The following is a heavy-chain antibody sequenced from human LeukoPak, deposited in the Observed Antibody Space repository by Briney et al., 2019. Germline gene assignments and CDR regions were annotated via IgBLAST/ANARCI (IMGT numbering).Heavy chain of an antibody. D-gene: IGHD6-13*01. CDR3: ARALHRITAAGTDWFDP. V-gene: IGHV4-59*01. CDR2: IYYSGST. CDR1: GGSISGYY. Sequence: PSETLSLTCTVSGGSISGYYWSSIRQPPGKGLEWIWYIYYSGSTNYNPSLKSRVTISVDSSTNQFSLKLSSVTAADTAVYYCARALHRITAAGTDWFDPWGQGTLVTVSS. J-gene: IGHJ5*01.